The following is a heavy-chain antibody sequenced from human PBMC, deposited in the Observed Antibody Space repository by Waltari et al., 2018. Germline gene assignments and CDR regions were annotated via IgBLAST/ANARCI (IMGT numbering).Heavy chain of an antibody. J-gene: IGHJ4*02. CDR2: INPNSGGT. CDR1: GYTFTGYY. V-gene: IGHV1-2*02. CDR3: ARDPRGFNWNYAVDY. D-gene: IGHD1-7*01. Sequence: QVQLVQSGAEVKKPGASVKVSCKASGYTFTGYYMNWVRQAPGQGLEWMGWINPNSGGTNYAQKFQGRVTMTRDTSISTAYMELSRLRSDDTAVYYCARDPRGFNWNYAVDYWGQGTLVTVSS.